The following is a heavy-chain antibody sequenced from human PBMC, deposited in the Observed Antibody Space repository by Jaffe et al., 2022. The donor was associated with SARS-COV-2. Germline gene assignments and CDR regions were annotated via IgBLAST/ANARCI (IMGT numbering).Heavy chain of an antibody. CDR1: GYSFTSYW. J-gene: IGHJ3*02. CDR2: IYPGDSDT. V-gene: IGHV5-51*01. D-gene: IGHD3-10*01. CDR3: ARLQRYYGSVHGDVRPRDAFDI. Sequence: EVQLVQSGAEVKKPGESLKISCKGSGYSFTSYWIGWVRQMPGKGLEWMGIIYPGDSDTRYSPSFQGQVTISADKSISTAYLQWSSLKASDTAMYYCARLQRYYGSVHGDVRPRDAFDIWGQGTMVTVSS.